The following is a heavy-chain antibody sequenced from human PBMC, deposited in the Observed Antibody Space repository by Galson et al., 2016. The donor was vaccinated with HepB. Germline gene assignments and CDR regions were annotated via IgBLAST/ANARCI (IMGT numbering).Heavy chain of an antibody. CDR1: GVSLSSDNW. D-gene: IGHD3-10*01. V-gene: IGHV4-4*01. CDR2: IHQSGST. CDR3: ARHGEWRRITMVRGAHAHWFDP. J-gene: IGHJ5*02. Sequence: ETLSLTCAVSGVSLSSDNWWSWVRQPPGKGLEWVGEIHQSGSTNYNPSLKSRVTVIFDMSKNQFSLKLNSVTAADTAVYFWARHGEWRRITMVRGAHAHWFDPWGQGTLVTVSS.